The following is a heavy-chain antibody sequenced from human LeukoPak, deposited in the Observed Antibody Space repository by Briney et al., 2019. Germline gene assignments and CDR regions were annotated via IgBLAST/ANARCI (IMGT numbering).Heavy chain of an antibody. CDR1: GGSISRSGYY. V-gene: IGHV4-39*01. D-gene: IGHD3-9*01. Sequence: PSETLSLTCTVSGGSISRSGYYWGWIRQPPGKGLEWIGSIYYSGSTYCNPSLQSRVTISVDTSKNQFSLKLTSVTAADTAVYYCARLGGIPIFSYWGQGPLVLVSS. CDR3: ARLGGIPIFSY. CDR2: IYYSGST. J-gene: IGHJ4*02.